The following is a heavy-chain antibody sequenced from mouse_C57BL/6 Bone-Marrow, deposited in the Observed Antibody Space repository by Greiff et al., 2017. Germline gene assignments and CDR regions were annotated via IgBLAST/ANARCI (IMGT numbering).Heavy chain of an antibody. Sequence: EVQLQQSGPELVKPGASVKISCKASGYTFTDYYMNWVKQSHGKSLEWIGDINPNNGGTSYNQKFKGKATLTVDKSSSTAYMELRSLTSEDSAVXYCAKSSYYWGQGTTLTVSS. CDR2: INPNNGGT. J-gene: IGHJ2*01. CDR1: GYTFTDYY. CDR3: AKSSYY. V-gene: IGHV1-26*01. D-gene: IGHD1-3*01.